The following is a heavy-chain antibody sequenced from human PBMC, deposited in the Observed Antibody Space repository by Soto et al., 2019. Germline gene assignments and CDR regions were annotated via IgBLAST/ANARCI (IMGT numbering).Heavy chain of an antibody. J-gene: IGHJ6*02. V-gene: IGHV3-30*18. D-gene: IGHD4-17*01. CDR2: ISYDGSSI. CDR1: GFTFNRHG. CDR3: AKDLYTVTAQFYYFYAMHV. Sequence: QVQLVESGGGVVQPGRSLRLCCEASGFTFNRHGMHWVRQAPGKGLEWVASISYDGSSIYYADSVKGRFTISRDNSKNAQYLQMNSLRAEDTAVYYCAKDLYTVTAQFYYFYAMHVWGQGTTVTVSS.